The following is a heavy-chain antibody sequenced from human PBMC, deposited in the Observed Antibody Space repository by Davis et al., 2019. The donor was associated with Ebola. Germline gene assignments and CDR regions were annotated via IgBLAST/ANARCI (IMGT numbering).Heavy chain of an antibody. Sequence: SVKVSCKASGYTFTSYYMHWVRQAPGQGLEWMGGIIPQKFQGRVTITADESTSTAYMELSSLRSEDTAVYYCARDKHLMQPFDYWGQGTLVTVSS. CDR2: IIP. CDR1: GYTFTSYY. V-gene: IGHV1-69*13. D-gene: IGHD6-13*01. CDR3: ARDKHLMQPFDY. J-gene: IGHJ4*02.